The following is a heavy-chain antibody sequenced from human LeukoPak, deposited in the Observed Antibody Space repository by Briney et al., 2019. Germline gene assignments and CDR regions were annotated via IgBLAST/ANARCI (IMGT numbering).Heavy chain of an antibody. CDR1: GGSISGYC. D-gene: IGHD4-17*01. Sequence: PSETLSLTCTVSGGSISGYCWSWIRQPPGKGLEWIGYIYYTGSTNYNPSLKSRVTISVDTSKNQFSLKLSSVTAADTAVYYCARRRHDYGDYYFDYWGQGTLVTVSS. CDR3: ARRRHDYGDYYFDY. J-gene: IGHJ4*02. V-gene: IGHV4-59*01. CDR2: IYYTGST.